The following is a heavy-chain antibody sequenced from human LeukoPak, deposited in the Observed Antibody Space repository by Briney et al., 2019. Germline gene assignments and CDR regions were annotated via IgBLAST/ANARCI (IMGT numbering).Heavy chain of an antibody. J-gene: IGHJ6*03. CDR3: ARGPQLVGYYYIDV. Sequence: SQTLSLTCAISGDIFSSNSAAWNWIRQSPSRGLEWLGRTYYRSKLYSDYAVSVKSRISINPDTSKNQFSLQLTSVTPEDTAVYYCARGPQLVGYYYIDVWGKGTTVTVSS. CDR2: TYYRSKLYS. D-gene: IGHD6-13*01. CDR1: GDIFSSNSAA. V-gene: IGHV6-1*01.